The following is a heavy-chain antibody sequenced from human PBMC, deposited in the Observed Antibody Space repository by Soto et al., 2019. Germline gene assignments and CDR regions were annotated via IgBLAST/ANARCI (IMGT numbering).Heavy chain of an antibody. Sequence: DVQLLESGGGLVQPGGSLRLSCAASGFTFRSYTMSWVRQAPGKGLEWISSISASGGRPAYADSVQGRFILSSDNPMNTVYLQMSSLRAEDTARYFCAKASCSTTGCDAPDSWGQGTLVTVSS. CDR2: ISASGGRP. J-gene: IGHJ5*01. V-gene: IGHV3-23*01. D-gene: IGHD2-2*01. CDR1: GFTFRSYT. CDR3: AKASCSTTGCDAPDS.